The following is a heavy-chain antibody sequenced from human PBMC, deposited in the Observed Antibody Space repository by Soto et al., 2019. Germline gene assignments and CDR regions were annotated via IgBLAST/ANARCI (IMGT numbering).Heavy chain of an antibody. D-gene: IGHD3-10*01. J-gene: IGHJ6*02. Sequence: SSTLSLTCAVSVGSIISGHWWTWVRQSPGNGLEWVGEIYESGITNYNPSLNGRLSISMDTSKNQFSLKLSSVTAADTAVYYCARGPGVVRGVITYYYYYDMDVWGQGSTVTVSS. CDR1: VGSIISGHW. CDR2: IYESGIT. V-gene: IGHV4-4*02. CDR3: ARGPGVVRGVITYYYYYDMDV.